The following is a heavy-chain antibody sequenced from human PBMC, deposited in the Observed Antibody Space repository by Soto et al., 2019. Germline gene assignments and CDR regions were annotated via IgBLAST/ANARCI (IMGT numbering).Heavy chain of an antibody. CDR3: TRTYYDFWSGYIRAAGMDV. D-gene: IGHD3-3*01. CDR1: GYTFTSYY. J-gene: IGHJ6*02. Sequence: ASVKVSCKASGYTFTSYYMHWVRQAPGQGPEWMGIINPSGGSTSYAQKFQGRVTMTRGTSTSTVYMELSSLRSEDTAVYYCTRTYYDFWSGYIRAAGMDVWGQGTTVTVSS. V-gene: IGHV1-46*01. CDR2: INPSGGST.